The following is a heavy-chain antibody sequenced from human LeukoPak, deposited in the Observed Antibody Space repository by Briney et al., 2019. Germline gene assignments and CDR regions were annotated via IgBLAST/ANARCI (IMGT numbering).Heavy chain of an antibody. CDR1: GFTFSSYS. J-gene: IGHJ4*02. V-gene: IGHV3-21*01. CDR2: ISSSSSYI. Sequence: PGGSLRLSCAASGFTFSSYSMNWVRQAPGKGLEWVSSISSSSSYIYYADSVKGRFTISRDNAKNSLYLQMNSLRAEDTAVYYCARDGEGSGYSSSWPSFDYWGQGTLVTVSS. D-gene: IGHD6-13*01. CDR3: ARDGEGSGYSSSWPSFDY.